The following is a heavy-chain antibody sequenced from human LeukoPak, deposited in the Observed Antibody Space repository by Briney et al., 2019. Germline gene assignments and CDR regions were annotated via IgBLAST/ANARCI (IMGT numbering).Heavy chain of an antibody. CDR3: ARDLVVGATTYDY. V-gene: IGHV3-74*01. J-gene: IGHJ4*02. D-gene: IGHD1-26*01. Sequence: GGSLRLSCAASGFTFSIYWMHWVRQAPGKGLVWVSRINSDGSSTSYADSVKGRFTISRDNAKNTLYLQMNSLRAEDTSLYYCARDLVVGATTYDYWGQGTLVTVSS. CDR2: INSDGSST. CDR1: GFTFSIYW.